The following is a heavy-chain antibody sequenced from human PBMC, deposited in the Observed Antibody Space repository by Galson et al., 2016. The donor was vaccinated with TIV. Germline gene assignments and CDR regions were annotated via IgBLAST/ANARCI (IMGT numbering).Heavy chain of an antibody. V-gene: IGHV3-23*01. CDR1: GFTFSSYA. D-gene: IGHD6-19*01. Sequence: SLRLSCAASGFTFSSYAMNWVRQAPGKGLEWLSSISGSGSTTYYADSVAGRITISRDNSENTLFLQVRRLRAEDTAVYYCARRQYNNGWYVEYWGQGTLVTVSS. CDR2: ISGSGSTT. J-gene: IGHJ4*02. CDR3: ARRQYNNGWYVEY.